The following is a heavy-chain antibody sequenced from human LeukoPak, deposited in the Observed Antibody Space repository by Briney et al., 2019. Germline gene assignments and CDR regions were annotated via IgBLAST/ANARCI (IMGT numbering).Heavy chain of an antibody. CDR3: ATSTLYSSGWYWWFDY. D-gene: IGHD6-19*01. CDR1: GYTLTESS. V-gene: IGHV1-24*01. Sequence: ASVKVSCKVSGYTLTESSMHWVRQAPGKGLEWMGGFDPEDGETIYAQKFQGRVTMTEDTSTDTAYMELSSLRSEDTAVYYCATSTLYSSGWYWWFDYWGQGTLVTVSS. J-gene: IGHJ4*02. CDR2: FDPEDGET.